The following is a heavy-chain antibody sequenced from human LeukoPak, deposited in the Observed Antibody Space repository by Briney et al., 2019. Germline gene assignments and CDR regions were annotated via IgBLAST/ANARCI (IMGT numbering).Heavy chain of an antibody. CDR3: ARGGWRSIAAAANDY. Sequence: PGGSLRLSCAASGFTFSSYWMSWVRQAPGKGLEWVANIKQDGSEKYYVDSVKGRFTISRDNAKNSLYLQMNSLRAEDTAVYYCARGGWRSIAAAANDYWGQGTLVTVSS. CDR1: GFTFSSYW. CDR2: IKQDGSEK. D-gene: IGHD6-13*01. J-gene: IGHJ4*02. V-gene: IGHV3-7*03.